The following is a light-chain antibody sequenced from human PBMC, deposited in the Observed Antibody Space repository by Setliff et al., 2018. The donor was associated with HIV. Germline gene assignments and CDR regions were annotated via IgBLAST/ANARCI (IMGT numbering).Light chain of an antibody. CDR3: QVWDSSSDHHV. CDR1: NIGSKS. Sequence: SYELTQPPSVSVAPGKTARITCGGNNIGSKSVHWYQQKPGQAPVLVVYDDNDRPSGIPERFSGSNSGNTATLTISRVEAGGEADYYCQVWDSSSDHHVFGTGT. V-gene: IGLV3-21*03. CDR2: DDN. J-gene: IGLJ1*01.